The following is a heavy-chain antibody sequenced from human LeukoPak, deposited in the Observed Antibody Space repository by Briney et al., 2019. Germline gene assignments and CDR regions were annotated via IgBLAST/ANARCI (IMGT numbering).Heavy chain of an antibody. CDR2: ISAYNGNT. CDR1: GYTFTSYG. V-gene: IGHV1-18*01. CDR3: ARESERAYYDFWSGYPTFDY. Sequence: ASVKVSCKASGYTFTSYGISCVRQAPGQGLEWMGWISAYNGNTNYAQKLQGRVTMTTDTSTSTAYMELRSLRSDDTAVYYCARESERAYYDFWSGYPTFDYWGQGTLVTVSS. D-gene: IGHD3-3*01. J-gene: IGHJ4*02.